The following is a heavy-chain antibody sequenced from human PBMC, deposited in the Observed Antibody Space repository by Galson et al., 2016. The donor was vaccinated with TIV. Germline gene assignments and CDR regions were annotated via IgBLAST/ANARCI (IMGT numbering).Heavy chain of an antibody. D-gene: IGHD1-26*01. V-gene: IGHV3-7*04. CDR2: IKEDGSEK. Sequence: SLRLSCAASGFIFGDYWMSWVRQAPGKGLEWVANIKEDGSEKYYVDSVTGRFTVSRDNAKESLFLQMDSLRVEDTAGYYCARGGSYQNYDAFGIWGQGTMVTVSS. J-gene: IGHJ3*02. CDR3: ARGGSYQNYDAFGI. CDR1: GFIFGDYW.